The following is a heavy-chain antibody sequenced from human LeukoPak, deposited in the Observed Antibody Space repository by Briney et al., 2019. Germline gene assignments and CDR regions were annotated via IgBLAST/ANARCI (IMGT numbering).Heavy chain of an antibody. CDR3: AKDQAPYYYDSSLDYFDY. CDR2: ISGSGGST. J-gene: IGHJ4*02. CDR1: GFTFSSYA. V-gene: IGHV3-23*01. D-gene: IGHD3-22*01. Sequence: GGSLRLSCAASGFTFSSYAMSWVRQAPGKGLEWVSAISGSGGSTYYADSVKGRFTISRDNSKYTLYLQMNSLRAEDTAVYYCAKDQAPYYYDSSLDYFDYWGQGTLVTVSS.